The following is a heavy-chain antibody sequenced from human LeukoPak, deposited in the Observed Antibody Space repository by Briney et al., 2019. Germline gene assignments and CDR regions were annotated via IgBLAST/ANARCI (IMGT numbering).Heavy chain of an antibody. J-gene: IGHJ5*02. D-gene: IGHD3-22*01. CDR1: GYTFTSYG. CDR2: INPSGGST. Sequence: ASVKVSCKASGYTFTSYGISWVRQAPGQGLEWMGIINPSGGSTSYAQKFQGRVTITADESTSTAYMELSSLRSEDTAVYYCARVSNKGYYDSSGPQGPWGQGTLVTVSS. CDR3: ARVSNKGYYDSSGPQGP. V-gene: IGHV1-46*01.